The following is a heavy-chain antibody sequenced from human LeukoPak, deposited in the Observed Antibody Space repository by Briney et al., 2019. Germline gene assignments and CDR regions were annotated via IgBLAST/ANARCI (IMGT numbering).Heavy chain of an antibody. CDR1: GFTFSSYS. Sequence: GGSLRLSCAASGFTFSSYSMNWVRQAPGKGLEWVSYISSSSSTIYYADSVKGRFTISTDNANSSLYLQMNSLRAEDTAVYFCVRARLIRLENFFDYWGQGTLVTVSS. CDR3: VRARLIRLENFFDY. V-gene: IGHV3-48*04. J-gene: IGHJ4*02. CDR2: ISSSSSTI. D-gene: IGHD2-21*02.